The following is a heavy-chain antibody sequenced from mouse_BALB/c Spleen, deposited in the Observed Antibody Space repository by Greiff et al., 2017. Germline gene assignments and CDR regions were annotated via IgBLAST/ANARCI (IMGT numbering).Heavy chain of an antibody. CDR2: ISSGGSYT. V-gene: IGHV5-9-3*01. CDR3: ARQARDYFFDY. CDR1: GFTFSSYA. J-gene: IGHJ2*01. Sequence: EVMLVESGGGLVQPGGSLKLSCAASGFTFSSYAMSWVRQTPEKRLEWVATISSGGSYTYYPDSVKGRFTISRDNAKNTLYLQMSSLRSEDTAMYYCARQARDYFFDYWGQGTTLTVSS.